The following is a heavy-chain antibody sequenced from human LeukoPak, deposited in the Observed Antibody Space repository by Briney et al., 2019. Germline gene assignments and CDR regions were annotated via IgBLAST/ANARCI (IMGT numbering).Heavy chain of an antibody. J-gene: IGHJ5*02. Sequence: ASVKVSCKASGYTFTGYYMHWVRQAPGQGLEWIGWINPNSGGTNYAQRFQGRVTMTRDTSISTAYMELSRLRSDDTAVYFCARDYSSSWYAGWFDPWGQGTLVTVSS. D-gene: IGHD6-13*01. V-gene: IGHV1-2*02. CDR2: INPNSGGT. CDR3: ARDYSSSWYAGWFDP. CDR1: GYTFTGYY.